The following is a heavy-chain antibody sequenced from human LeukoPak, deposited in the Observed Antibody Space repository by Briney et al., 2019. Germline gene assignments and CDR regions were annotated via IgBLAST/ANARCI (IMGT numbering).Heavy chain of an antibody. V-gene: IGHV3-23*01. Sequence: GGSLRLSCAASGFTFSSYAMSWVRQAPGKGLEWVSSISGSDGITYYADSVKGRFTISRDNSRNTLYLQMNSLRAEDTAVYYCAKEIWPTVTTPGWTYFDYWGQGTLVTVSS. CDR2: ISGSDGIT. CDR1: GFTFSSYA. D-gene: IGHD4-17*01. CDR3: AKEIWPTVTTPGWTYFDY. J-gene: IGHJ4*02.